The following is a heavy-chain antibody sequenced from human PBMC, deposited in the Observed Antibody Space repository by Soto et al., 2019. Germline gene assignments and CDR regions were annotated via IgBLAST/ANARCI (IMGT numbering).Heavy chain of an antibody. CDR3: AKRELDDN. CDR1: GFTFRSYG. D-gene: IGHD1-7*01. V-gene: IGHV3-23*01. CDR2: ISESGSST. Sequence: VQLLESGGGLVQPGGSLRLSCAASGFTFRSYGMSWVRQAPGKGLEWVSGISESGSSTTYADSVKGRFTISRDNSKNTLFLQKNPLRADDTAMYYCAKRELDDNWGQGTVVTVSS. J-gene: IGHJ4*02.